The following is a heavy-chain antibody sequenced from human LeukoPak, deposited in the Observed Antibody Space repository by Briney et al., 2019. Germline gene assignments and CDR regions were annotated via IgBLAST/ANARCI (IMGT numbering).Heavy chain of an antibody. Sequence: GGSLRLSCALSVFTPSSDAMSSVRQAPGKGLEWVSAISGSGGSTYYADSVKGRFTISRDNSKNTLYLQMNSLRAEDTAVYYCAKGGRDGYNLWGQGTLVTVSS. V-gene: IGHV3-23*01. CDR2: ISGSGGST. CDR3: AKGGRDGYNL. J-gene: IGHJ4*02. D-gene: IGHD5-24*01. CDR1: VFTPSSDA.